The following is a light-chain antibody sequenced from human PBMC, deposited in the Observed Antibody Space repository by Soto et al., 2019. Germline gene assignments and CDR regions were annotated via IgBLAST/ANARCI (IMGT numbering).Light chain of an antibody. Sequence: EIVLTQSPGTLSLSPGERATLSCRASQSVSSSYLAWYQQKPGQAPRLLIYGASSRATGIPDRFSGSGSGTDFTITISRLEPEDFAVYYCLQYGSSPHPFGQGPQLAI. CDR3: LQYGSSPHP. V-gene: IGKV3-20*01. J-gene: IGKJ2*01. CDR1: QSVSSSY. CDR2: GAS.